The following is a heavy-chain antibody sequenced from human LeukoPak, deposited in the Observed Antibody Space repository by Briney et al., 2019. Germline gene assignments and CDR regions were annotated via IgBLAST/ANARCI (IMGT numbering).Heavy chain of an antibody. V-gene: IGHV1-18*01. Sequence: ASVKVSCKASGYTFTSYGISWVRQAPGQGLEWMGWISAYNGNTNYAQKLQGRVTMTTDTSTSTAYMELRSLRSDDTAVYYCAREGIAAAVTKNWFDPWGQGTLVTVSS. CDR1: GYTFTSYG. CDR3: AREGIAAAVTKNWFDP. J-gene: IGHJ5*02. D-gene: IGHD6-13*01. CDR2: ISAYNGNT.